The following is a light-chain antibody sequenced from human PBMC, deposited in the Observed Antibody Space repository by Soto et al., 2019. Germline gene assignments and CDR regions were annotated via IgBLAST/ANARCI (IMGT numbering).Light chain of an antibody. CDR1: SSDVGGYNY. Sequence: QSALTQPASVSGSPGQSSTISCTGTSSDVGGYNYVSWYQQHPGKAPKLMIYDVGNRPSGVSNRFSGSKSGNTASLTISGLQAEDEADYYCSSYTCSSTVVFGGGPKLTVL. CDR2: DVG. J-gene: IGLJ2*01. CDR3: SSYTCSSTVV. V-gene: IGLV2-14*01.